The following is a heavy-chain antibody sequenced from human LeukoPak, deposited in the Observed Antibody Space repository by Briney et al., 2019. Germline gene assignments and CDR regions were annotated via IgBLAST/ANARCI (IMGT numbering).Heavy chain of an antibody. CDR3: ARGRSVGAPRSFDY. CDR1: GFTFSSYA. D-gene: IGHD1-26*01. Sequence: TGGSLRLSCAASGFTFSSYAMSWVRQAPGKGLEWVSAISGGGGSTYYTDSVKGRFTISRDNSKDTLYLQMNSLRAEDTAVYYCARGRSVGAPRSFDYWGQGTLVTVSS. V-gene: IGHV3-23*01. CDR2: ISGGGGST. J-gene: IGHJ4*02.